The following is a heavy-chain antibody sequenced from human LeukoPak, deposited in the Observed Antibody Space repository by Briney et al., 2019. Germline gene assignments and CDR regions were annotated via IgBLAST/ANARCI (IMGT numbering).Heavy chain of an antibody. V-gene: IGHV4-4*09. CDR3: ARRRRIGAAGGDGMDV. CDR1: GGSMSNYY. CDR2: TYNSGRT. Sequence: KPSETLSLTCTVSGGSMSNYYWTWIRQPPGQGLEWIGYTYNSGRTNYNPSLKSRVTISADTSKNQFSLKLDSVTAADTANYYCARRRRIGAAGGDGMDVWGQGTKVTVSS. D-gene: IGHD6-13*01. J-gene: IGHJ6*02.